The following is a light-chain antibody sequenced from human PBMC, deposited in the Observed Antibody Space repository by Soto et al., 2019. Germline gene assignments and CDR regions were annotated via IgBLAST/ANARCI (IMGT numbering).Light chain of an antibody. CDR3: QQYNNWPQT. CDR2: GAS. CDR1: QGISSS. V-gene: IGKV3-15*01. Sequence: MTQSPSSPSPSTGDRVTITCRASQGISSSLAWYQQKPGQAPRLLIYGASTRATGIPVRFSGSGSGTVFTLTISSLQSEDFAVYYCQQYNNWPQTFGQGTKVDI. J-gene: IGKJ1*01.